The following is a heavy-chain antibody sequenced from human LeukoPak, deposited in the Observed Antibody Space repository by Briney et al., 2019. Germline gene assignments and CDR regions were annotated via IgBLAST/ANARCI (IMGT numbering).Heavy chain of an antibody. D-gene: IGHD5-24*01. CDR1: GGSISSSGHY. J-gene: IGHJ4*02. Sequence: SETLSLTCTVSGGSISSSGHYWGWIRQPPGKGLEWIGSLHYSGSTYHNPSLKSRITISADTSKNQFSLKLSSVAAADTAVYYCARHRDAYNRPFDYWGQGTLVTVSS. V-gene: IGHV4-39*01. CDR3: ARHRDAYNRPFDY. CDR2: LHYSGST.